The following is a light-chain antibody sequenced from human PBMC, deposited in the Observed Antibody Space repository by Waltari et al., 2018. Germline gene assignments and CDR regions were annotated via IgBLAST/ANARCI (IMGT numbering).Light chain of an antibody. CDR3: QQRSNWPPST. CDR2: GGS. V-gene: IGKV3-11*01. J-gene: IGKJ2*02. CDR1: RGVGVH. Sequence: EIVLTQSPAILSLSPGGGATLSCRASRGVGVHLAWYQHRRGQPPRLLVYGGSMRATGVPARFSGSGSGTDFALRISSLEPEDFAIYFCQQRSNWPPSTFGPGTKL.